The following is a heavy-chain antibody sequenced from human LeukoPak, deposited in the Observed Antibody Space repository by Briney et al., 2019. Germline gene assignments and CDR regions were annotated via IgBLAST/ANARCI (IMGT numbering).Heavy chain of an antibody. Sequence: GASVKVSCKASGYTFTGCYMHWVRQAPGQGLEWMGGFDPEDGETIYAQKFQGRVTMTEDTSTDTAYMELSSLRSEDTAVYYCATVIRLLGNDGSSYWFDPWGQGTLVTVSS. J-gene: IGHJ5*02. D-gene: IGHD1-1*01. V-gene: IGHV1-24*01. CDR3: ATVIRLLGNDGSSYWFDP. CDR1: GYTFTGCY. CDR2: FDPEDGET.